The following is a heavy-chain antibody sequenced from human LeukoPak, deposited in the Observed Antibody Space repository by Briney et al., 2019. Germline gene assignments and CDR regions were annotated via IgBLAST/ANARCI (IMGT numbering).Heavy chain of an antibody. D-gene: IGHD3-22*01. V-gene: IGHV3-21*01. J-gene: IGHJ4*02. CDR2: ISSSRSYI. Sequence: GGSLRLSCAASGFTFSSYAMSWVRQAPGKGLEWVSSISSSRSYIYYADSVKGRFTISRDNAKNSLYLQMNSLRAEDTAVYYCARDETEDYYDSSGYIYWGQGTLVTVSS. CDR1: GFTFSSYA. CDR3: ARDETEDYYDSSGYIY.